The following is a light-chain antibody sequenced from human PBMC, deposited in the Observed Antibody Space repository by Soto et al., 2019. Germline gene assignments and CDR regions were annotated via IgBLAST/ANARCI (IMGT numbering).Light chain of an antibody. V-gene: IGKV1-39*01. J-gene: IGKJ1*01. CDR3: QQSYSTPWT. CDR1: QSISSY. CDR2: AAS. Sequence: DIQMTQSPSSLSASVGDRVTITCRASQSISSYLNWYQQKPGKAPKLLIYAASSLQSGVPSRFSGSGSGTDFTLTISSLQPEYFATYYCQQSYSTPWTFGQGTKVHIK.